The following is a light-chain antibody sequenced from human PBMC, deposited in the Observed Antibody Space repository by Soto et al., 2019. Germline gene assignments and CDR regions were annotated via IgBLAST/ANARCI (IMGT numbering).Light chain of an antibody. J-gene: IGLJ1*01. Sequence: SYELTQSPSVSVAPGQTATITCGGNNIGSKSVNWYQQKAGQAPVLVMSYDSDRPSGIPERFSGSNSGNTATLTLSRVESGDEADYYCQVWDTSNDLHVFGSGTKLTVL. CDR3: QVWDTSNDLHV. V-gene: IGLV3-21*01. CDR1: NIGSKS. CDR2: YDS.